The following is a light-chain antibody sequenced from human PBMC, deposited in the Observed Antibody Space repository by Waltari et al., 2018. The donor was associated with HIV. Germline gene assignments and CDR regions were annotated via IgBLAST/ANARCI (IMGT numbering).Light chain of an antibody. CDR1: QTVLYSSNHKNY. CDR2: WAS. J-gene: IGKJ2*01. V-gene: IGKV4-1*01. CDR3: QQYYSTHT. Sequence: VMSQSPSPLAASLGQRATINCKSTQTVLYSSNHKNYLAWYQQKPGQPPKLLIYWASTRESGVPDRFSGSGSGTDFTLTISSLQAEDVAVYYCQQYYSTHTFGQGTKLEIK.